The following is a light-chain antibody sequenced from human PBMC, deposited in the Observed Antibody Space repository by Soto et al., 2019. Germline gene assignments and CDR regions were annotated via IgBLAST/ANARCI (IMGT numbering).Light chain of an antibody. CDR3: QLANSFLPLT. Sequence: DIQMTQSPSSVSASVGDRVTITCRASQGISNWLAWYQQKPGKAPKLLIYAASNLQSGVPSRFSGSGSGTDFTLTINSLQPEDFATYYCQLANSFLPLTFGGGTKVEIK. J-gene: IGKJ4*01. CDR1: QGISNW. V-gene: IGKV1-12*01. CDR2: AAS.